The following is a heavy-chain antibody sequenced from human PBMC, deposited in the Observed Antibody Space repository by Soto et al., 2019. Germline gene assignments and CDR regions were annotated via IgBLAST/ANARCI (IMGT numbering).Heavy chain of an antibody. CDR2: ISYDGSNK. CDR1: GFTFSSYG. Sequence: GGSLRLSCAASGFTFSSYGMHWVRQAPGKGLEWVAVISYDGSNKYYADSVKGRFTISRDNSKNTLYLQMNSLRAEDTAVYYCAKDRGSWDGMDVWGQGTTVTVSS. V-gene: IGHV3-30*18. CDR3: AKDRGSWDGMDV. J-gene: IGHJ6*02. D-gene: IGHD3-10*01.